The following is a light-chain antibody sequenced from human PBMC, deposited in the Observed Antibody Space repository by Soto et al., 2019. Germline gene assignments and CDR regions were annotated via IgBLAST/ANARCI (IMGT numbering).Light chain of an antibody. Sequence: DILLAQSPVTLSWSHGERATLSCRAGHKGIGNSLAWYQQKPGQAPRPLIYAASSRDRGIPARFRGSGSGTDFSLTISRLEPEDIAVYYCQQYGGSPWTFGEGTKVDIK. CDR3: QQYGGSPWT. V-gene: IGKV3-20*01. CDR1: HKGIGNS. J-gene: IGKJ1*01. CDR2: AAS.